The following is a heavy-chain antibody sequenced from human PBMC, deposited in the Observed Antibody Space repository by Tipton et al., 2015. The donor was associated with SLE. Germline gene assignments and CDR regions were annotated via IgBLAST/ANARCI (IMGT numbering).Heavy chain of an antibody. CDR3: AGLRGILTGPRGAFDI. V-gene: IGHV4-59*11. D-gene: IGHD3-9*01. CDR2: IYYSGST. CDR1: GGSISSHY. Sequence: TLSLTCTVSGGSISSHYWSWTRQPPGQGLEWIGYIYYSGSTNYNPSLKSRVTISVDTSKNQFSLKLSSVTAADTAVYYCAGLRGILTGPRGAFDIWGQGTMVTVSS. J-gene: IGHJ3*02.